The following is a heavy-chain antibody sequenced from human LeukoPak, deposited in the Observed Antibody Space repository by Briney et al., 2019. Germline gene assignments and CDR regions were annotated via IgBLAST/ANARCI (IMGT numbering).Heavy chain of an antibody. CDR2: INHSGST. CDR3: ASSGDYYDSSGYFDY. V-gene: IGHV4-34*01. J-gene: IGHJ4*02. Sequence: ASETLSLTCAVYGGSFSGYYWSWIRQPPGKGLEWIGEINHSGSTNYNPSLKSRVTISVDTSENQFSLKLSSVTAADTAVYYCASSGDYYDSSGYFDYWGQGTLVTVSS. CDR1: GGSFSGYY. D-gene: IGHD3-22*01.